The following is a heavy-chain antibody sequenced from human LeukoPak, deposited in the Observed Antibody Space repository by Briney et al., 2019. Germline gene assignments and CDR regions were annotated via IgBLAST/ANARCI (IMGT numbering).Heavy chain of an antibody. CDR3: AKAGGGTVAAPVDY. J-gene: IGHJ4*02. V-gene: IGHV3-23*01. CDR1: GFTFSSYA. Sequence: GGSLRLSCAASGFTFSSYAMSWVRQAPGKGLEWVSAISGSGGSTYYADSVKGRFTISRDNSKNTLYLQMNSLRAEDTAVYYCAKAGGGTVAAPVDYWGQGTLVTVSS. CDR2: ISGSGGST. D-gene: IGHD6-19*01.